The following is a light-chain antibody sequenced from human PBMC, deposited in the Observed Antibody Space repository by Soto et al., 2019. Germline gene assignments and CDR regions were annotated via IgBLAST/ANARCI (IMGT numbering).Light chain of an antibody. J-gene: IGLJ2*01. V-gene: IGLV3-21*01. CDR2: YDR. Sequence: VLTQPPSVSVAPGETARITCGGNNIVSKSVHWYQQMPGQAPVLVIYYDRDRPSGIPERFSGSNSGNTATLTISRVEAGDEADYYCQVSEVFGGGTKLTVL. CDR3: QVSEV. CDR1: NIVSKS.